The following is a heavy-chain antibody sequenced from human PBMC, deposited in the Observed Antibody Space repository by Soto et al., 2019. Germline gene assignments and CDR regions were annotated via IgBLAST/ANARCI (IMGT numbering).Heavy chain of an antibody. V-gene: IGHV4-4*07. D-gene: IGHD3-22*01. Sequence: SETLSLTCTVSGGSISSYYWSWIRQPAGKGLEWIGRIYTSGSTNYNPSLKSRVTMSVDTSKNQFSLKLSSVTAADTAVYYSARDIPPYYYDSSGYYYPGHRWFDPWGQGTLVTVSS. CDR1: GGSISSYY. J-gene: IGHJ5*02. CDR3: ARDIPPYYYDSSGYYYPGHRWFDP. CDR2: IYTSGST.